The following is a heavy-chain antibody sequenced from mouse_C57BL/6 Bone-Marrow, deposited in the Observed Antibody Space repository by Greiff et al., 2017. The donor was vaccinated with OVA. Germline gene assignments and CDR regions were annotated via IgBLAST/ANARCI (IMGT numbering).Heavy chain of an antibody. CDR3: AREATALGLDY. J-gene: IGHJ2*01. CDR1: GYSITSGYY. D-gene: IGHD4-1*01. CDR2: ISYDGSN. V-gene: IGHV3-6*01. Sequence: EVKLQESGPGLVKPSQSLSLTCSVTGYSITSGYYWNWIRQFPGNKLEWMGYISYDGSNNYNPSLKNRISITRDTSKNQSFLKLNSVTTEDTATYYCAREATALGLDYWGQGTTLTVSS.